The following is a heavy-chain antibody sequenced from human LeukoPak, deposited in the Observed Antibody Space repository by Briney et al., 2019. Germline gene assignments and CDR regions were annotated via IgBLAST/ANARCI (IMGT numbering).Heavy chain of an antibody. Sequence: SETLSLTCAVYGGSSSGYYWSWIRQPPGKGLEWIGEINRSGSTNYNPSLKSRVTISVDTSKNQFSLKLSSVTAADTAVYYCARGGVWFGEPHWGQGTLVTVSS. J-gene: IGHJ4*02. CDR3: ARGGVWFGEPH. CDR2: INRSGST. V-gene: IGHV4-34*01. D-gene: IGHD3-10*01. CDR1: GGSSSGYY.